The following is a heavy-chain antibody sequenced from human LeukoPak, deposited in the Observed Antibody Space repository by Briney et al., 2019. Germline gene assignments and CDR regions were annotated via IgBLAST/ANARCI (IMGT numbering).Heavy chain of an antibody. D-gene: IGHD3-22*01. CDR2: IFPSGNT. CDR1: GGSISSDNYF. Sequence: SETLSLTCTVSGGSISSDNYFWNWIRQPAGKGLEWIGRIFPSGNTNYNPSLKSRATISVDSSKNQFSLKLSSLTAADTAVYYCARGYDSSGYLRSFDIWGQGTKVTVSS. J-gene: IGHJ3*02. CDR3: ARGYDSSGYLRSFDI. V-gene: IGHV4-61*02.